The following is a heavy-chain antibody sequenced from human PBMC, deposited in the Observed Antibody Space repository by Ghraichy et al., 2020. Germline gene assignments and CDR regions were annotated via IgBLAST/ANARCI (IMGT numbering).Heavy chain of an antibody. CDR1: GFTFSSYA. CDR3: AKDRSSIAVAGTPGGDYYYYYGMDV. CDR2: ISGSGGST. Sequence: GGSLRLSCAASGFTFSSYAMSWVRQAPGKGLEWVSAISGSGGSTYYADSVKGRFTISRDNSKNTLYLQMNSLRAEDTAVYYCAKDRSSIAVAGTPGGDYYYYYGMDVWGQGTTVTVSS. V-gene: IGHV3-23*01. J-gene: IGHJ6*02. D-gene: IGHD6-19*01.